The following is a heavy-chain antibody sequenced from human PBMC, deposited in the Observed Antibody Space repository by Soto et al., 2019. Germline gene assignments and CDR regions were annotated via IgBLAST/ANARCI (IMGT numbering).Heavy chain of an antibody. Sequence: ASVKVSCKASGYTFTSYGIHWVRQAPGQRLEWMGWINAANGDTKYSPKFQGRVTITRDTSASTAYMELSSLRSEDTAVYYCVRRHVSATGIDWFDPWGQVTLGTVSP. CDR1: GYTFTSYG. D-gene: IGHD6-13*01. J-gene: IGHJ5*02. CDR3: VRRHVSATGIDWFDP. V-gene: IGHV1-3*01. CDR2: INAANGDT.